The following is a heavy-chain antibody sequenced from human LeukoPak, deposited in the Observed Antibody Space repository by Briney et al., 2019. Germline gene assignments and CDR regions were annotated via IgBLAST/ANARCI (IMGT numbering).Heavy chain of an antibody. CDR3: ARDDLTGYYKS. V-gene: IGHV4-59*01. CDR1: GGSISSYY. Sequence: SXTLSLTCTVSGGSISSYYWSWVRQPPGKGLDCILYIYYSPTTNYNPSLKTRVTISVDTSKNQFSLKLSSVTAADTAVYYCARDDLTGYYKSWGQGTLVTVSS. J-gene: IGHJ5*02. D-gene: IGHD3-9*01. CDR2: IYYSPTT.